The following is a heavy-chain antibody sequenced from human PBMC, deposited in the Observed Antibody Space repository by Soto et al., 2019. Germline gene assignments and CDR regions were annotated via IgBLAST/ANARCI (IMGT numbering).Heavy chain of an antibody. CDR1: GGSISSSNW. Sequence: SETLSLTCAVSGGSISSSNWWSWVRQPPGKGLEWIGEIYHSGSTNYNPSLKSRVTISVDKSKNQFSLKLSSVTTADTAVYYCASFNDWTHYGMDVWGQGTTVTVSS. CDR2: IYHSGST. D-gene: IGHD3-9*01. J-gene: IGHJ6*02. V-gene: IGHV4-4*02. CDR3: ASFNDWTHYGMDV.